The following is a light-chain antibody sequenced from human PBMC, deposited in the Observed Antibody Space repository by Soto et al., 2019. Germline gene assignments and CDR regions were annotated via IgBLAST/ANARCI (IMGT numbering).Light chain of an antibody. Sequence: DIQMTQSPSSVSASVGDTVTITCRASQGVGVWLGWYQHKPGKAPHLLMYGASSLQSGVPSRFSGSGSGTDFTLTISSLQPEDFATYYCQQSYSTPPAFGGGTKVDIK. CDR1: QGVGVW. V-gene: IGKV1-12*01. J-gene: IGKJ4*01. CDR2: GAS. CDR3: QQSYSTPPA.